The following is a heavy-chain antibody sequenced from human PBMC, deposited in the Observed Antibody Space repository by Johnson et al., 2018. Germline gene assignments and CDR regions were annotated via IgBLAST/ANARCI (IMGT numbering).Heavy chain of an antibody. CDR3: ATRGP. V-gene: IGHV3-53*01. Sequence: EVQLLESGGGLIQPGGSLRLSCSVSGFTVSNDHMTWVRQAPGKGLEWVSILFGGGNAYYSDSVRGRFTISRDNSKNTLYLQMNDLKAEDTAIYHCATRGPWGQGTLVTVSS. J-gene: IGHJ5*02. CDR1: GFTVSNDH. CDR2: LFGGGNA.